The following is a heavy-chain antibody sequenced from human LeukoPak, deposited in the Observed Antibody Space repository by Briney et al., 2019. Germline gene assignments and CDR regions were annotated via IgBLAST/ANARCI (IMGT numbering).Heavy chain of an antibody. V-gene: IGHV1-46*01. CDR1: GYTFTSYY. J-gene: IGHJ5*02. CDR2: INPSGGST. CDR3: ARGRRKHIVVVTANNWFDP. D-gene: IGHD2-21*02. Sequence: ASVKVSCKASGYTFTSYYMHWVRQAPGQGLEWMGIINPSGGSTSYAQKFQGRVTMTRDTSTSTVYMELSSLRSEDTAVYYCARGRRKHIVVVTANNWFDPWGQGTLVTVSS.